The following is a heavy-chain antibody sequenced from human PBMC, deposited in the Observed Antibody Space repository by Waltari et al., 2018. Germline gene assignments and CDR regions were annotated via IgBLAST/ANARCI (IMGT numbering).Heavy chain of an antibody. D-gene: IGHD2-2*01. Sequence: QVQLVQSGAEVKKPGSSVKVSCKASGGTFSSYAISWVRQAPGQGLEWMGGIIPIFGTANSAQKFQGRVTITADESTSTAYMELSSLRSEDTAVYYCARGCSSTSCYRAYYYGMDVWGQGTTVTVSS. CDR1: GGTFSSYA. CDR3: ARGCSSTSCYRAYYYGMDV. V-gene: IGHV1-69*01. CDR2: IIPIFGTA. J-gene: IGHJ6*02.